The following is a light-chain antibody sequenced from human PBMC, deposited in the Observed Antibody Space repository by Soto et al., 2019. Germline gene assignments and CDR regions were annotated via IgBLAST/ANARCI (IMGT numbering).Light chain of an antibody. CDR3: QQYGNSPFT. V-gene: IGKV3-20*01. J-gene: IGKJ5*01. Sequence: ESVFTQSPGTLSLSPGERATLSCRASQSVNSRLAWYQHKPGQAPRLLIYGASTRATGIPDRFSGSESGTDFTLSISRLEPEDFVVYYCQQYGNSPFTFGQGTRLEIK. CDR1: QSVNSR. CDR2: GAS.